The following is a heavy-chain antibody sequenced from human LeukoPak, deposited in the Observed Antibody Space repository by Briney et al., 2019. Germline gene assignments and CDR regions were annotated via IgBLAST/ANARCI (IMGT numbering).Heavy chain of an antibody. V-gene: IGHV3-23*01. CDR1: GFTSSNYA. J-gene: IGHJ6*03. CDR2: ISGSGGST. CDR3: ARCPEMATMGYYYYYYMDV. Sequence: GGSLRLSCTAPGFTSSNYAMSWVRQAPGKGLEWVSAISGSGGSTYYADSVKGRFTISRDNSKNTLYLRMNSLRAEDTAVYYCARCPEMATMGYYYYYYMDVWGKGTTVTISS. D-gene: IGHD5-24*01.